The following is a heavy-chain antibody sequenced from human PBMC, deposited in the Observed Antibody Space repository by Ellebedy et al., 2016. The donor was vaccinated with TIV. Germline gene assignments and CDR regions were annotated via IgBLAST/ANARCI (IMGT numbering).Heavy chain of an antibody. CDR3: ARGRIVGATPFDI. CDR1: GGSFSGYY. D-gene: IGHD1-26*01. CDR2: INHSGST. Sequence: SETLSLXXAVYGGSFSGYYWSWIRQPPGKGLEWIGEINHSGSTNYNPSLKSRVTISVDTSKNQFSLKLSSVTAADTAVYYCARGRIVGATPFDIWGQGTMVTVSS. J-gene: IGHJ3*02. V-gene: IGHV4-34*01.